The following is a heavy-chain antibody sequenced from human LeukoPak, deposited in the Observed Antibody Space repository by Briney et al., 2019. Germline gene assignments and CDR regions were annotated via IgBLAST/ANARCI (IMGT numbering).Heavy chain of an antibody. V-gene: IGHV1-2*02. CDR3: ARVPRRGYEVNWFDP. CDR1: GYTFTGYY. CDR2: INPNSGGT. Sequence: ASVTVSCKASGYTFTGYYMHWVRQAAGQGLEWMGWINPNSGGTNYAQKFQGRVTMTRDTSISTAYMELSRLRSDDTAVYYCARVPRRGYEVNWFDPWGQGTLVTVSS. D-gene: IGHD5-12*01. J-gene: IGHJ5*02.